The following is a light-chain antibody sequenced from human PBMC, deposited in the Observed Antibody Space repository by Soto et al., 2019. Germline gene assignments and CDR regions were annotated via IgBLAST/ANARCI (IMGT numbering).Light chain of an antibody. CDR2: KAS. J-gene: IGKJ1*01. Sequence: DIQMTQSPSTLSGSVGDRVTITCRASQTISSWLAWYQQKPGKAPKLMIYKASTLKSGVPSRFSGSGSGTEFTLTISSLQPDEFATYYCQHYNSYSEAFGQGTRWIS. CDR1: QTISSW. V-gene: IGKV1-5*03. CDR3: QHYNSYSEA.